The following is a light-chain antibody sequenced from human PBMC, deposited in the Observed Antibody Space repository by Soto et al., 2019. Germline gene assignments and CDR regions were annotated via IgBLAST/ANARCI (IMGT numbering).Light chain of an antibody. CDR3: QQYDSYAVT. CDR1: QSISSW. J-gene: IGKJ4*01. CDR2: KAS. Sequence: DIQMTQSPSTLSASVGDRVTITCRASQSISSWLAWYQQKPGKAPKLLIYKASTLESGVPSRFSGSGSGTEFTLTISSLQPDDSATYYCQQYDSYAVTFGGGTKVEIK. V-gene: IGKV1-5*03.